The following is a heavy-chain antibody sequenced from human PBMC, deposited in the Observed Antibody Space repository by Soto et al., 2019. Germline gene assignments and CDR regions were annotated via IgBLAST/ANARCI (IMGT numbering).Heavy chain of an antibody. CDR1: GGSISSYY. CDR2: INYSGST. Sequence: QVQLQESGPGLVKPSETLSLTCTVSGGSISSYYWSWIRQPPGKGLEWIEDINYSGSTNYNPSLKSRVTKSVNPSKNQFSLKLSSVTAADTAVYYCAREGLGTSSSLYYFDYWGQGTLVTVSS. D-gene: IGHD6-13*01. J-gene: IGHJ4*02. V-gene: IGHV4-59*01. CDR3: AREGLGTSSSLYYFDY.